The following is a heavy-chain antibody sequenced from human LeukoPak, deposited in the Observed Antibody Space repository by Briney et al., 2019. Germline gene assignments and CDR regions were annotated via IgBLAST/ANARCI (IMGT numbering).Heavy chain of an antibody. CDR3: ATRKWGFDY. V-gene: IGHV3-23*01. D-gene: IGHD1-14*01. CDR1: GFTFSNYA. CDR2: ISGSGGTT. J-gene: IGHJ4*02. Sequence: GSLRLSCTASGFTFSNYAMNWVRQAPGKGLEWVSVISGSGGTTHYVDSVNGRFTISRDNSKSTLYLQMNSLRADDTAVYYCATRKWGFDYWGQGTLVTVSS.